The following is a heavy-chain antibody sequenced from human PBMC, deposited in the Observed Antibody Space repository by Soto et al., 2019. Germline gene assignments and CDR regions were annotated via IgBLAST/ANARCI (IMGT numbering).Heavy chain of an antibody. J-gene: IGHJ5*02. D-gene: IGHD5-18*01. CDR2: ISYDGSKK. V-gene: IGHV3-30*03. CDR3: ARETQGGYNSGSNWFDP. CDR1: GFTFSIYG. Sequence: PGGSLRLSCAASGFTFSIYGMHWVRQAPGKGLEWVGVISYDGSKKYYGDSAKGRFTISRDNSKNTLYLQMNSLRTEDTAVYYCARETQGGYNSGSNWFDPWGQGTLVTVSS.